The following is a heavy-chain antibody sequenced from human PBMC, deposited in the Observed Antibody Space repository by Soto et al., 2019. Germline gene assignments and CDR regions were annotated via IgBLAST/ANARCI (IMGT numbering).Heavy chain of an antibody. J-gene: IGHJ4*02. CDR1: GFTFSSYS. CDR3: ARDIREPTLLNYFDY. V-gene: IGHV3-21*01. D-gene: IGHD1-26*01. Sequence: GGSLRLSCAASGFTFSSYSMNWVRQAPGKGLEWVSSISSSSSYTYYADSVKGRFTISRDNAKNSLYLQMNSLRAEDTAVYYCARDIREPTLLNYFDYWGQGTLVTVSS. CDR2: ISSSSSYT.